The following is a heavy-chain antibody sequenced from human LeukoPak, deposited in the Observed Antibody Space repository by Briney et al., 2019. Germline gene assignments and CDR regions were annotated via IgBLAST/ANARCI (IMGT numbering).Heavy chain of an antibody. CDR3: GRQSNSVCRH. CDR1: GFTFSNYW. V-gene: IGHV3-74*01. CDR2: INSDGSTT. Sequence: PGGSLRLSCAASGFTFSNYWMHWVRQAPGKGLVWVSRINSDGSTTDYADSVKGRFTISRDNAKNTLYLEMNSLRAEDTAVYYCGRQSNSVCRHWGQGTLVTVSS. D-gene: IGHD2/OR15-2a*01. J-gene: IGHJ4*02.